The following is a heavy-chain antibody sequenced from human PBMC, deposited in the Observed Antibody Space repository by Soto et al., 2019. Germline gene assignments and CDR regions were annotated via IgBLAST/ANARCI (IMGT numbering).Heavy chain of an antibody. CDR1: GYTFTGYF. CDR3: ARGGGTILAPLP. J-gene: IGHJ5*02. D-gene: IGHD3-3*01. CDR2: INSNSGAT. Sequence: ASVQVSCKASGYTFTGYFMHWVRQAPGQGLEWMGWINSNSGATKYAQKFQGRVTLSRDTSISTAYMELSGLRSDDTAVYYCARGGGTILAPLPWGQGTLVTVSS. V-gene: IGHV1-2*02.